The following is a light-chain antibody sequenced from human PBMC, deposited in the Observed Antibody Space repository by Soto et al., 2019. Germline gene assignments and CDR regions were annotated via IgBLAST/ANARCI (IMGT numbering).Light chain of an antibody. CDR1: QSVSSNY. Sequence: DIVLTQSPGTLSLSPGERATLSCRSSQSVSSNYLAWYPQKPDQAPRLVIYDVSGRATGIPDRFSGSGSGTDFTLTISSLEPEDSAVDYCLQYCISPTFGQGTKVEIK. J-gene: IGKJ1*01. CDR3: LQYCISPT. CDR2: DVS. V-gene: IGKV3-20*01.